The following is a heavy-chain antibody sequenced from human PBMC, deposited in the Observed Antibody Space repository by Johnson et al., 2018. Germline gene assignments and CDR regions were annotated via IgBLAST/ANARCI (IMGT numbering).Heavy chain of an antibody. V-gene: IGHV4-59*01. CDR1: GGSISSYY. D-gene: IGHD5/OR15-5a*01. J-gene: IGHJ3*02. CDR2: IYYSGST. CDR3: ATSGSLPLHDAFDI. Sequence: QVQLQESGPGLVKPSETLSLTCTVSGGSISSYYWSWIRQPPGKGLEWIGYIYYSGSTNYNPSLKSRVTISVDTSKNQFSLKLSSVTAADTAVYYCATSGSLPLHDAFDIWGQGTMVTVSS.